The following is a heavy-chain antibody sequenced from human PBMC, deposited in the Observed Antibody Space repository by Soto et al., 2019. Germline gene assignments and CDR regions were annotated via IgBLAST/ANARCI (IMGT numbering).Heavy chain of an antibody. CDR1: DFNSLSYG. CDR2: VSGPNGNT. D-gene: IGHD3-16*02. CDR3: RRVRDDTTYGYRVGADY. Sequence: QVQLVQSGAEVKKPGASVKVSCKASDFNSLSYGFSWVRQAPGQGLEWMGCVSGPNGNTNYALKFKGRVTMTTETSTNTGYMELRSLRSDDTAVYFWRRVRDDTTYGYRVGADYWGQGTGVTVSS. J-gene: IGHJ4*02. V-gene: IGHV1-18*01.